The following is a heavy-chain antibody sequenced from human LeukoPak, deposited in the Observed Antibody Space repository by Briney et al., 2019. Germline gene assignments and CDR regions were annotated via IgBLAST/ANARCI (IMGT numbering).Heavy chain of an antibody. CDR2: ISAYNGNT. D-gene: IGHD3-22*01. V-gene: IGHV1-18*01. Sequence: ASVKVSFKASGYTFTSYGISWVRQAPGQGLEWMGWISAYNGNTSYAQKLQGRVTMTTDTSTSTAYMELRSLRSEDTAVYYCARDLGVDYYDSSGYYDYWGQGTLVTVSS. CDR1: GYTFTSYG. CDR3: ARDLGVDYYDSSGYYDY. J-gene: IGHJ4*02.